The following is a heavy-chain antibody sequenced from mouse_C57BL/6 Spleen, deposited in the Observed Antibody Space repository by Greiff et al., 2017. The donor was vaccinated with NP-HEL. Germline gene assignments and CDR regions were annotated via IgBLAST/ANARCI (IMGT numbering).Heavy chain of an antibody. CDR1: GFTFNTYA. D-gene: IGHD4-1*01. V-gene: IGHV10-3*01. CDR3: VRDGDYSWDVAYYAMDY. J-gene: IGHJ4*01. Sequence: EVQGVESGGGLVQPKGSLKLSCAASGFTFNTYAMHWVRQAPGKGLEWVARIRSKSSNYATYYADSVKDRFTISRDDSQSMLYLQMNNLKTEDTAMYYCVRDGDYSWDVAYYAMDYWGQGTSVTVSS. CDR2: IRSKSSNYAT.